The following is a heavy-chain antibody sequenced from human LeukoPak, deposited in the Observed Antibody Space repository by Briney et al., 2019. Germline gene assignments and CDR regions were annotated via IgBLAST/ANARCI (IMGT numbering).Heavy chain of an antibody. D-gene: IGHD5-18*01. Sequence: SETLSLTCAVYGGSFSGYYWSWIRQPPGKGLEWIGEINHSGSTNYNPSLKSRVTISVDTSKNQFSLKLSSVTAADTAVYYCARGGGQLWPYYWGQGTLVTVSS. J-gene: IGHJ4*02. V-gene: IGHV4-34*01. CDR3: ARGGGQLWPYY. CDR2: INHSGST. CDR1: GGSFSGYY.